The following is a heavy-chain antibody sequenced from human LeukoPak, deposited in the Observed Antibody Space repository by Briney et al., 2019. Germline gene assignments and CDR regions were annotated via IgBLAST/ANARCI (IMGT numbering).Heavy chain of an antibody. CDR1: GFTFSSYS. Sequence: GGSLRLSCAASGFTFSSYSMNWVRQAPGKGLEWVSSISSSSSYIYYADSVKGRFTISRDNAKNSLYLQMNSLRAEDTAVYYCAREGLDYYDSSGYSDYWGQGTLVTVSS. V-gene: IGHV3-21*01. CDR3: AREGLDYYDSSGYSDY. D-gene: IGHD3-22*01. CDR2: ISSSSSYI. J-gene: IGHJ4*02.